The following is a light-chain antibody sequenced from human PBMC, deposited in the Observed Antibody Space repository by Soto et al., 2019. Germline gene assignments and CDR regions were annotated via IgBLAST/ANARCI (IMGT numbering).Light chain of an antibody. V-gene: IGKV3D-20*02. CDR1: QSVSSSY. CDR3: QQRSNWPSIS. CDR2: DAS. Sequence: EIVMTQSPATLSVSPGERATLSFRWSQSVSSSYLAWYQQKPGQAPRLLIYDASNRATDIPARFSGSGSGTDFTLTISSLEPDDFAIYYCQQRSNWPSISFGQGTKVDIK. J-gene: IGKJ1*01.